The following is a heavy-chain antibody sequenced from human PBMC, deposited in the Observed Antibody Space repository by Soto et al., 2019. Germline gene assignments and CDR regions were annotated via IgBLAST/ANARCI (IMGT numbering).Heavy chain of an antibody. CDR2: ISSSSSYI. CDR3: AREQNSGEFVHAWVAFDI. CDR1: GFTFSSYS. V-gene: IGHV3-21*01. D-gene: IGHD2-15*01. J-gene: IGHJ3*02. Sequence: GGSLRLSCAASGFTFSSYSMNWVRQAPGKGLEWVSSISSSSSYIYYADSVKGRFTISRDNAKNSLYLQMNSLRAEDTAVYYCAREQNSGEFVHAWVAFDIWGQGTMVTVSS.